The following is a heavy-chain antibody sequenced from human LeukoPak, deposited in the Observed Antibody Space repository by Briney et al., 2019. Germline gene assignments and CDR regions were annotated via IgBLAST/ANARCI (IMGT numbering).Heavy chain of an antibody. CDR3: ARVAAGIGFFQH. D-gene: IGHD6-13*01. V-gene: IGHV4-38-2*02. J-gene: IGHJ1*01. CDR2: IHHSGST. Sequence: SETLSLTCIASGNSISSGYYWGWIRQPPGKGLEWIGNIHHSGSTYYNPSLKSRVTISVDASKNQLSLKLSSVTAADTAVYYCARVAAGIGFFQHWGRGTLVTVSS. CDR1: GNSISSGYY.